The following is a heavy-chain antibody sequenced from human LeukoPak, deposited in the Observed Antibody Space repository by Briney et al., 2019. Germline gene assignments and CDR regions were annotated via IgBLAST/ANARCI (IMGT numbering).Heavy chain of an antibody. D-gene: IGHD3-16*01. CDR2: IKEDGSVE. CDR3: AKLLGDVTTFDY. CDR1: GFTFSRSS. V-gene: IGHV3-7*01. Sequence: PGESLRLSCAGSGFTFSRSSMAWVRQAPGKGLEWVATIKEDGSVEYYMDSVKGRFTISRGNAEKSLYLQMNSLRAEDTAAYYCAKLLGDVTTFDYWGQGTLVTVSS. J-gene: IGHJ4*02.